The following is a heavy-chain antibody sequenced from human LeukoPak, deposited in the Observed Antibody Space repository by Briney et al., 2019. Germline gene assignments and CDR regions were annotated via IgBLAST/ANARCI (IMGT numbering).Heavy chain of an antibody. CDR3: ARDPRLAGFDI. CDR1: GGSISSNY. J-gene: IGHJ3*02. Sequence: SETLSLTCTVSGGSISSNYWSWIRQPPGKGLEWIGDIYYSGSTNYNPSLKSRVTISVDTSKNQFSLKLSSVTAADTAVYYCARDPRLAGFDIWGQGTMVTVSS. V-gene: IGHV4-59*01. CDR2: IYYSGST. D-gene: IGHD6-13*01.